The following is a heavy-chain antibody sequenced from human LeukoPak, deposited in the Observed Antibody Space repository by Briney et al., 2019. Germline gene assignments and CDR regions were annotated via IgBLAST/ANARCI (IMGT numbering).Heavy chain of an antibody. CDR3: ARVRGSGPEGVNWFDP. D-gene: IGHD2-15*01. CDR1: GGSISSSSYY. CDR2: IYYSGSA. Sequence: SETLSLTCTVSGGSISSSSYYWGWIRQPPGKGLEWIGSIYYSGSAYYNPSLKSRVTISVDTSKNQFSLKLSSVTAADTAVYYCARVRGSGPEGVNWFDPWGQGTLVTVSS. J-gene: IGHJ5*02. V-gene: IGHV4-39*07.